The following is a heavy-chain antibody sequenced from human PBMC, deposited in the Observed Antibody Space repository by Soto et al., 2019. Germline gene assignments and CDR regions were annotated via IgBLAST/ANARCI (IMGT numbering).Heavy chain of an antibody. CDR3: ASCRLSWGTNYYLDF. CDR2: IAANNGKT. J-gene: IGHJ4*02. D-gene: IGHD1-7*01. Sequence: ASVKVSCKASGYSFTNFGISWVRQAPGQGLEWMGWIAANNGKTKYEQKVQDRVTMTTDTSTTTVYMELRSLRYDDTAVYYCASCRLSWGTNYYLDFWGQGTLVTVSS. V-gene: IGHV1-18*01. CDR1: GYSFTNFG.